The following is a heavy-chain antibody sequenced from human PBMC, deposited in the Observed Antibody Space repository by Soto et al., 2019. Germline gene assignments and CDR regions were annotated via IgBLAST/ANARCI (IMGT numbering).Heavy chain of an antibody. CDR2: ISGSGGST. D-gene: IGHD3-22*01. Sequence: LRLSCAASGFTFSSYAMSWVRQAPGKGLEWVSAISGSGGSTYYADSVKGRFTISRDNSKNTLYLQMNSLRAEDTAVYYCAKATYYYDSSGYFPFDYWGQGTLVTVSS. J-gene: IGHJ4*02. V-gene: IGHV3-23*01. CDR3: AKATYYYDSSGYFPFDY. CDR1: GFTFSSYA.